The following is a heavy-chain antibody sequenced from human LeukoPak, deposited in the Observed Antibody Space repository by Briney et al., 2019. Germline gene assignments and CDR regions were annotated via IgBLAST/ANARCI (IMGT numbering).Heavy chain of an antibody. J-gene: IGHJ2*01. CDR2: INSDGSST. V-gene: IGHV3-74*01. CDR3: ARPRGEQWLVRPNWYFDL. Sequence: GGSLRLSCAASGFTFSSYWMHWVRQAPGKGLVWVSRINSDGSSTSYADSVKGRFTISRDNAKNTLYLQMNSLRAGDTAVYYCARPRGEQWLVRPNWYFDLWGRGTLVTVSS. D-gene: IGHD6-19*01. CDR1: GFTFSSYW.